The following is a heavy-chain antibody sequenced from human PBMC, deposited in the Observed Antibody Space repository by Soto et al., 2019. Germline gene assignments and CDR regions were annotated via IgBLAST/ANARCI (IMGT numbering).Heavy chain of an antibody. Sequence: QVQLVQSGAEVKKPGPSVKVSCKASGGTFSSYAISWVRQAPGQGLEWMGGIIPISGKTNYAQKFQGRVTITADESTSTAYVEVSSLRSDNTAVYYCARSQGSRTSLEIYYYYYYGMDDWGQRTTVTVSS. CDR3: ARSQGSRTSLEIYYYYYYGMDD. J-gene: IGHJ6*02. CDR2: IIPISGKT. CDR1: GGTFSSYA. V-gene: IGHV1-69*01. D-gene: IGHD2-2*01.